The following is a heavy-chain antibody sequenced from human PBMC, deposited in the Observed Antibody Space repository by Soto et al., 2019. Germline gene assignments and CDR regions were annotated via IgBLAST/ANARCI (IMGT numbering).Heavy chain of an antibody. CDR2: IYYSGST. D-gene: IGHD4-17*01. V-gene: IGHV4-59*08. Sequence: SETLXLTCTVSGGSISSYYWSWIRQPPGKGLEWIGYIYYSGSTNYNPSLKSRVTISVDTSKNQFSLKLSSVTAADTAVYYCYTVTRSYYFDYWGQGTLVTVSS. J-gene: IGHJ4*02. CDR1: GGSISSYY. CDR3: YTVTRSYYFDY.